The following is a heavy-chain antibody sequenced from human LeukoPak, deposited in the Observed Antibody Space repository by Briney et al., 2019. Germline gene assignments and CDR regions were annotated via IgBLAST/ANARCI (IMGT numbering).Heavy chain of an antibody. CDR3: ARGTVFDI. D-gene: IGHD4-4*01. J-gene: IGHJ3*02. CDR1: GFTFSSYS. Sequence: GGSLRLSCAASGFTFSSYSMNWVRQAPGKGLEWVSYISSSSTIYYADSVKGRFTISRDNAKNSLYLQMNSLRAEDTAVYYCARGTVFDIWGQGTMVTVSS. CDR2: ISSSSTI. V-gene: IGHV3-48*01.